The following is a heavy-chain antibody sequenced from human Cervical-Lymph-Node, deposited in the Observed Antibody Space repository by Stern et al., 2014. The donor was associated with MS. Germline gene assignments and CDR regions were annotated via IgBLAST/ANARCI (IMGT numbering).Heavy chain of an antibody. J-gene: IGHJ6*02. Sequence: VQLVESGAEVKKPGSSVKVSCTASGDTFINFGISWVRQAPGQGLEWMGGFIPIFGTTDYVEKFQGRLTINADESATTVYMELSSLRSEDTAVYYCARDNDDNGMDVWGQGTTVTVSS. D-gene: IGHD1-1*01. CDR1: GDTFINFG. V-gene: IGHV1-69*01. CDR3: ARDNDDNGMDV. CDR2: FIPIFGTT.